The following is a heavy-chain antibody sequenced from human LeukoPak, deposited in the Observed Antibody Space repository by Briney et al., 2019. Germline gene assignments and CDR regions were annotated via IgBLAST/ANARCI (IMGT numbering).Heavy chain of an antibody. CDR1: GGSISSYY. CDR2: IYYSGST. V-gene: IGHV4-59*01. Sequence: SETLSLTCTVSGGSISSYYWSWIRQPPGKGLEWIGYIYYSGSTNYNPSLKSRVTISVDTSKNQFSLKLSSVTAADTAVYYCARVRQWLVYGGAHFDYWGQGTLVTVSS. D-gene: IGHD6-19*01. J-gene: IGHJ4*02. CDR3: ARVRQWLVYGGAHFDY.